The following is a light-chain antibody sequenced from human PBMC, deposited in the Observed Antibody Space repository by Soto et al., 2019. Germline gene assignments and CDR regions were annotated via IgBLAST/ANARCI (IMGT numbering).Light chain of an antibody. J-gene: IGLJ2*01. CDR1: SSNIGARYD. Sequence: QSALTQPPSVSGAPGQRVTISCTGSSSNIGARYDVHWYQCLPGTAPKLLIYGNTKRPSGVPDRFSASKSGTSASLAITGLQPEDEADYYCQSYDSNLGVVVFGGGTKLTVL. CDR2: GNT. V-gene: IGLV1-40*01. CDR3: QSYDSNLGVVV.